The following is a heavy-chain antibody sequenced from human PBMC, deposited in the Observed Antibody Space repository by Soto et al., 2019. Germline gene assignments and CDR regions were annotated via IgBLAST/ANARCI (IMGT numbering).Heavy chain of an antibody. J-gene: IGHJ4*02. D-gene: IGHD2-15*01. CDR2: ISAYNGNT. CDR1: GYTFTSYG. Sequence: GASVKVSCKASGYTFTSYGISWVRQAPGQGLEWMGWISAYNGNTNYAQKLQGRVTMTTDTSTSTAYMELRSLRSDDTAVYYCARGRQVVAAYGVDYFDYWGQGTLVTVSS. CDR3: ARGRQVVAAYGVDYFDY. V-gene: IGHV1-18*01.